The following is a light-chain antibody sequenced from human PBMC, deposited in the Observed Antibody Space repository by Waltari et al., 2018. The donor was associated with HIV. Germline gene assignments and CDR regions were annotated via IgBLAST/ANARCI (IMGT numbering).Light chain of an antibody. CDR3: AAWNDSLSGYV. V-gene: IGLV1-47*01. Sequence: SVLTQPPSASGTPGQRVPISCSGSSSNIGRNYVYWYQQLPGTAPKLLIYRNNQRPSGVPDRFSGSKSGTSASLAISGLRSEDEADYYCAAWNDSLSGYVFGTGTKVTV. CDR2: RNN. J-gene: IGLJ1*01. CDR1: SSNIGRNY.